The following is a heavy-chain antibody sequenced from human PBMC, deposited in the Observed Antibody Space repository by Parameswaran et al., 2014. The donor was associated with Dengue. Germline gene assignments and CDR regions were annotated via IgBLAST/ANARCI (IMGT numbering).Heavy chain of an antibody. CDR2: ISAYNGHT. V-gene: IGHV1-18*01. Sequence: WVRQAPGQGLEWMGWISAYNGHTNYAQKLQGRVTMTTDTSTNIAYMDLRSLRSDDTAVYYCARDSGPPLITIFGVGEGYYYYGMDVWGQGATVTGLL. CDR3: ARDSGPPLITIFGVGEGYYYYGMDV. D-gene: IGHD3-3*01. J-gene: IGHJ6*02.